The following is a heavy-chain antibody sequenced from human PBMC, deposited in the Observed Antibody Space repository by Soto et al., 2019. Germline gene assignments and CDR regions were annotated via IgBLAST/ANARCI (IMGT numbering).Heavy chain of an antibody. J-gene: IGHJ2*01. V-gene: IGHV3-7*01. Sequence: EVQFEESGGGLVQPGGSLRLSCAASGFTFSNYWMTWVRQSPGRGLERVANIKQDGSEKYYVDSVKGRFTISRDNAKNSLYLQMNSLRVDDTAVYYCARVANRYFDLWGRGTLVTVSS. CDR2: IKQDGSEK. CDR3: ARVANRYFDL. CDR1: GFTFSNYW.